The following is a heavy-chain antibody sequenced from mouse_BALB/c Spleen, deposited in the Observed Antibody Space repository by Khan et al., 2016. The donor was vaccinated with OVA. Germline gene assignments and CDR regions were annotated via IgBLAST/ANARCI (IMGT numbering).Heavy chain of an antibody. Sequence: VQLKESGPGLVKPSQSLSLTCTVTGYSITSDYAWNWIRQFPGNKLEWMGFISYSGNTNYNPSLKSRISITRDTSKNQFFLQLNSVTTEDKATYYCARVYGGDFDYWGQGTTLTVSS. V-gene: IGHV3-2*02. CDR1: GYSITSDYA. CDR3: ARVYGGDFDY. CDR2: ISYSGNT. J-gene: IGHJ2*01. D-gene: IGHD1-1*01.